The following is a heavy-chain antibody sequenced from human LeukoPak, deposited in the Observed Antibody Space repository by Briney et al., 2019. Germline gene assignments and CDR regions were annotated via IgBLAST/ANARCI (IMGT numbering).Heavy chain of an antibody. J-gene: IGHJ6*02. Sequence: ASVKVSCKPSGYTFSSYAMSWVRQAPGQGLEWMGWISAYNGNTNYAQKLQGRVTMTTDTSTSTAYMELRSLRSDDTAVYYCARDESPGTVPSSYYYYGMDVWGQGTTVTVSS. CDR1: GYTFSSYA. D-gene: IGHD2-2*01. V-gene: IGHV1-18*01. CDR3: ARDESPGTVPSSYYYYGMDV. CDR2: ISAYNGNT.